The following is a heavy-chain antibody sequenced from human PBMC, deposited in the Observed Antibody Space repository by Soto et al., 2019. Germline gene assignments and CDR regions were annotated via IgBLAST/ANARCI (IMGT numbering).Heavy chain of an antibody. CDR1: GGSISSYY. CDR2: IHYSGSS. CDR3: ARFKAVPPAIFSIPGWFDP. V-gene: IGHV4-59*08. J-gene: IGHJ5*02. Sequence: PSETLSLTCTVPGGSISSYYWSWIRRPPGKGLEWIGYIHYSGSSHYNPSLKSRVTISVDTSKNQFSLKLSSVTAADTAVYYCARFKAVPPAIFSIPGWFDPWGQGTLVTV. D-gene: IGHD2-2*02.